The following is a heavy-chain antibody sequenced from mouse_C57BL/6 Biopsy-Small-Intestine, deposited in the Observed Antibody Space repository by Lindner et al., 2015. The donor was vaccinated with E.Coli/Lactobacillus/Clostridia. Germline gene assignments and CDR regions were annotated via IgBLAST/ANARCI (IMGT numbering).Heavy chain of an antibody. D-gene: IGHD1-1*02. V-gene: IGHV5-17*01. J-gene: IGHJ2*01. CDR2: ISGGSSTI. Sequence: VQLQESGGGLVKPGGSRKLSCAASGFTFSDYGMHWVRQAPEKGLEWVAYISGGSSTIYYADTVKGRFTISRDNAKNTLFPQMTSLRSEDTAIYYCARGGSYGDDYWGQGTTLTVSS. CDR3: ARGGSYGDDY. CDR1: GFTFSDYG.